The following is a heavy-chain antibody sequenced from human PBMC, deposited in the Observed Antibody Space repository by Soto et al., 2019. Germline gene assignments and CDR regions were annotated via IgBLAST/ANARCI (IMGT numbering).Heavy chain of an antibody. D-gene: IGHD3-3*01. CDR1: GGAISSYY. Sequence: PSETLSLTCTVSGGAISSYYWTWIRQPAGKGLEWIGRIYSSGSTKYNPSLQSRVTMSLDTSKNQFSLRLTSVTAAETAVYYCARGQRFSDWFDPWGQGTLVTVSS. CDR2: IYSSGST. J-gene: IGHJ5*02. CDR3: ARGQRFSDWFDP. V-gene: IGHV4-4*07.